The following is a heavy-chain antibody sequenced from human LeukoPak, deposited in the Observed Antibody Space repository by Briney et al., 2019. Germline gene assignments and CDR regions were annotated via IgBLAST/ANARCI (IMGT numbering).Heavy chain of an antibody. D-gene: IGHD1-1*01. V-gene: IGHV1-18*01. CDR2: ISAYNGNT. Sequence: ASVKVSCKASGYTFTSYGISWVRQAPGQGLEWMGWISAYNGNTNYAQKLQGRVTMTTDTSTSTAYMELRSLRSDDTAVYYCARVVPGIALNWNDGSLDYWGQGTLVTVSS. J-gene: IGHJ4*02. CDR1: GYTFTSYG. CDR3: ARVVPGIALNWNDGSLDY.